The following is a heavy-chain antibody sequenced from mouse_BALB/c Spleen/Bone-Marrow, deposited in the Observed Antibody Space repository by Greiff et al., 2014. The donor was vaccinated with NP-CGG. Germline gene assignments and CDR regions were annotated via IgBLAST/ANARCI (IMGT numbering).Heavy chain of an antibody. Sequence: VQLQQSGAELVKPGASVKLSCKASGYTFTRYYMYWVKQRPGQGLEWIGGINPSNGGTNFNEKFKSKATLTVDKSSSTAYMQLSSLTSEDSAVYYCTRDHYYYGSSYWYFDVWGAGTTVTVSS. CDR3: TRDHYYYGSSYWYFDV. CDR1: GYTFTRYY. J-gene: IGHJ1*01. CDR2: INPSNGGT. D-gene: IGHD1-1*01. V-gene: IGHV1S81*02.